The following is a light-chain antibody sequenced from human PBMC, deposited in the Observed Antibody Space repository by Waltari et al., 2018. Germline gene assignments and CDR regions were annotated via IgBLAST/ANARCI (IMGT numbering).Light chain of an antibody. V-gene: IGLV1-44*01. Sequence: QSLLTQPPSASGTPGQTVTISCSGSWSNIGTNVVSWYQQLPGTAPKRHIHSNKQRPSGVPDRFSCSKSGTSASLAIRGLQSADEADYYWSAWDDSLNGHVIFGGGTKLTVL. J-gene: IGLJ2*01. CDR2: SNK. CDR1: WSNIGTNV. CDR3: SAWDDSLNGHVI.